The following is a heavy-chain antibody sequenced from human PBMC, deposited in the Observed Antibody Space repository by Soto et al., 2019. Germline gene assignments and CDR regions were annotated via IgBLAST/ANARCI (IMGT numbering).Heavy chain of an antibody. J-gene: IGHJ4*02. CDR2: IGGRDGRT. Sequence: EVQLLESGGGLVQPGGSLRLSCAASGFTFTNYAMRWVRQAPGKGLEWISTIGGRDGRTYYADSVKGRFTISKDNSKNTLYLKTNNLTAEDTDIYYCARRGSDYSYFDYWGQGTLVTVSS. CDR1: GFTFTNYA. D-gene: IGHD3-16*01. V-gene: IGHV3-23*01. CDR3: ARRGSDYSYFDY.